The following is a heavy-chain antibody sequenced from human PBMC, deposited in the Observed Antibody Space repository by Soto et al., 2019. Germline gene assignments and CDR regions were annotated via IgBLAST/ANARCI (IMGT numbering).Heavy chain of an antibody. V-gene: IGHV3-7*01. D-gene: IGHD3-10*02. Sequence: EVKLVESGGGLVQPGGSLRLSCAASGLTFSSYWMSWVRQAPGKGLEWVANIKEDGSEKYYVDSVKGRFTISRDNAKNSLYLQMNSLRAEDTAVYYCARYVRNPADWGQGTLVTVSS. CDR3: ARYVRNPAD. J-gene: IGHJ4*02. CDR2: IKEDGSEK. CDR1: GLTFSSYW.